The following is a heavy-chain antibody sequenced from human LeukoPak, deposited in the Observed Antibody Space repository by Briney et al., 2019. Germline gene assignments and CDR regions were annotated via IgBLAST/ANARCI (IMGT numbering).Heavy chain of an antibody. V-gene: IGHV3-48*01. CDR2: ISSSSSTI. D-gene: IGHD2-21*01. Sequence: GGSLRLSCAASGFTFSSYSMNWVRQAPGKGLEWVSYISSSSSTIYYADSVKGRFTISRDNAKNSLYLQMNSLRAEDTAVYYCTRVRSRDCFDPWGQGTLVTVSS. CDR3: TRVRSRDCFDP. CDR1: GFTFSSYS. J-gene: IGHJ5*02.